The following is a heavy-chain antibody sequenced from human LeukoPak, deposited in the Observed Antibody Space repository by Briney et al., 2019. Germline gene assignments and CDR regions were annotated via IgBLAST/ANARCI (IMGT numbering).Heavy chain of an antibody. J-gene: IGHJ4*02. CDR1: GFIFGIYG. CDR3: AKAPNPDCSGGSCYENY. D-gene: IGHD2-15*01. Sequence: GGSLRLSCAASGFIFGIYGMSWIRQAPGKGLEWVSTISGGGGGTYFADSVKGRFTISRDNSKNTLYLQMNSLRAEDTAVYYCAKAPNPDCSGGSCYENYWGQGTLVTVSS. CDR2: ISGGGGGT. V-gene: IGHV3-23*01.